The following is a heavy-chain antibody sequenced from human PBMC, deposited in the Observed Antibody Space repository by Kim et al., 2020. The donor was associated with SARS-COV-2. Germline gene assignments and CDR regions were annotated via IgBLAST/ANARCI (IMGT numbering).Heavy chain of an antibody. CDR2: SGST. D-gene: IGHD3-16*01. Sequence: SGSTNYSPSLESRVTISVDTSRKQVSLKLTSVPAADTAVYYCARVFRGMDVWGQGTTVTVSS. J-gene: IGHJ6*02. V-gene: IGHV4-59*01. CDR3: ARVFRGMDV.